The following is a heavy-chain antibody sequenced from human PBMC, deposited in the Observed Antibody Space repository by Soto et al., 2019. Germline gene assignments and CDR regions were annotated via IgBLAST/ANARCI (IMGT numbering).Heavy chain of an antibody. CDR3: AKNYGDYYYYYGMDV. CDR1: GFTFSSYS. J-gene: IGHJ6*02. V-gene: IGHV3-30*18. D-gene: IGHD4-17*01. Sequence: PGGSLRLSCAASGFTFSSYSMHRVRQAPGKGLEWVAVISYDGSNKYYADSVKGRFTISRDNSKNTLYLQMNSLRAEDTAVYYCAKNYGDYYYYYGMDVWGHGTTVTVSS. CDR2: ISYDGSNK.